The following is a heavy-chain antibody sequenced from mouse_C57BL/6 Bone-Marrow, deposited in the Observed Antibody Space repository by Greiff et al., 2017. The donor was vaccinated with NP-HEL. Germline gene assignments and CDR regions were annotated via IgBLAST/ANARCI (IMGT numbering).Heavy chain of an antibody. CDR1: GFTFSDYY. D-gene: IGHD1-1*01. CDR3: ARGELTTVDAMDY. V-gene: IGHV5-16*01. CDR2: INYDGSST. J-gene: IGHJ4*01. Sequence: EVMLVESEGGLVQPGSSMKLSCTASGFTFSDYYMAWVRQVPEKGLEWVANINYDGSSTYYLDSLKSRFIISRDNAKNILYLQMSSLKSEDTATYYCARGELTTVDAMDYWGQGTSVTVSS.